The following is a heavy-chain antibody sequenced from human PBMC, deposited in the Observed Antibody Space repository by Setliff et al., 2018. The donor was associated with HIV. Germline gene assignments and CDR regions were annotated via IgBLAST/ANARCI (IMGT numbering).Heavy chain of an antibody. D-gene: IGHD6-13*01. CDR2: INHRGST. CDR1: GGSFSDYY. J-gene: IGHJ4*02. Sequence: SETLSLTCAVYGGSFSDYYWTWIRQSPGKGLEWIGEINHRGSTNYNPSLKSRVTVSVDTSKNQFSLKLGSVTAADSAVYYCARESPSSSWFYFDFWGQGTLVTVSS. V-gene: IGHV4-34*01. CDR3: ARESPSSSWFYFDF.